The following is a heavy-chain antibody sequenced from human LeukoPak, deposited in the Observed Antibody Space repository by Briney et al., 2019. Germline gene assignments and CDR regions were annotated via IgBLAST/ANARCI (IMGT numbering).Heavy chain of an antibody. J-gene: IGHJ6*02. D-gene: IGHD3-9*01. CDR3: ARAITYYDILTGKTYYYYGMDV. CDR2: MNPNSGNT. CDR1: GYTFTSYD. V-gene: IGHV1-8*01. Sequence: ASVKVSCKASGYTFTSYDINWVRQATGQGLEWMGWMNPNSGNTGYAQKFQGRVTMTRNTSISTAYMELSSLRSKDTAVYYCARAITYYDILTGKTYYYYGMDVWGQGTTVTVSS.